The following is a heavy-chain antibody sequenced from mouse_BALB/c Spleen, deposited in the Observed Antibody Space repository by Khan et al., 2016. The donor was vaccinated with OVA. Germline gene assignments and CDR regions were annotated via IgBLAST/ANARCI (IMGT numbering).Heavy chain of an antibody. Sequence: VQLQQSGPELVKPGASVKISCKASGYSFTGYFMNWVIQSHGKSLEWIGRINPHVGETIYNPKFQGKATLTVDESSSTAHMELRSLASEDSAIYYCARIYGSDFDYWGQGTTLTVSS. V-gene: IGHV1-20*02. J-gene: IGHJ2*01. CDR2: INPHVGET. D-gene: IGHD1-1*01. CDR1: GYSFTGYF. CDR3: ARIYGSDFDY.